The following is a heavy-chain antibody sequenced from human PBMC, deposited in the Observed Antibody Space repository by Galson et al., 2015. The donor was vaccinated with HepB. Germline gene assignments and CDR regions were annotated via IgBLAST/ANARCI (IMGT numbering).Heavy chain of an antibody. CDR3: AKGGETLHLGELALFDF. V-gene: IGHV3-23*01. Sequence: SLRLSCAASGFTFSTYAMSWVRQAPGKGLEWVSTISGSGGGTYYADSVKGRFTISRDNSKYNTLHLQMDSLRAEDTAVYYCAKGGETLHLGELALFDFWGQGTLVTVSS. CDR2: ISGSGGGT. J-gene: IGHJ4*02. D-gene: IGHD3-16*01. CDR1: GFTFSTYA.